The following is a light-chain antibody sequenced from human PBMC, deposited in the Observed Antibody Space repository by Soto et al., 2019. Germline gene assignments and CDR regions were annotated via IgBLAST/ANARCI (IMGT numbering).Light chain of an antibody. CDR2: GPS. Sequence: EIVMTQSPATLSVSPGERATLSCRASQSVNSHLVWYQQKPGQAPRLLIYGPSTRATGIPARFSGSGSGTEFTLTISSLHSEDFAIYYCQQYHDWPLTFGQGTRLE. J-gene: IGKJ5*01. CDR1: QSVNSH. V-gene: IGKV3-15*01. CDR3: QQYHDWPLT.